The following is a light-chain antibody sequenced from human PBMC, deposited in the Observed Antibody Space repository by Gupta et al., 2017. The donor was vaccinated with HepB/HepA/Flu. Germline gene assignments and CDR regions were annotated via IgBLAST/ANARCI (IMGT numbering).Light chain of an antibody. V-gene: IGLV1-51*02. Sequence: QSVLTPPPSVSATLGQKVTISCSGNSSEIENNYVSWYQQIPGTAPKLLIYENNKRMSRIPDRFSASKSATSATLGITGLQTGDEADYYCGIWDTSLNNFVFGAGTKVSVL. CDR2: ENN. J-gene: IGLJ1*01. CDR1: SSEIENNY. CDR3: GIWDTSLNNFV.